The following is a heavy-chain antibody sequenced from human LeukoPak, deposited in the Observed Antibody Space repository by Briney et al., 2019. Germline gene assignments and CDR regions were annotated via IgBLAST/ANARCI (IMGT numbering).Heavy chain of an antibody. J-gene: IGHJ3*02. CDR2: IYTSGST. Sequence: SETLSLTCTVSGGSISSYYWSWIRQPAGKGLEWIGRIYTSGSTNYNPSLKSRVTMPVGTSKNQFSLKLSSVTAADTAVYYCARVKGSGSSWSDAFDIWGQGTMVTVSS. CDR3: ARVKGSGSSWSDAFDI. CDR1: GGSISSYY. V-gene: IGHV4-4*07. D-gene: IGHD6-13*01.